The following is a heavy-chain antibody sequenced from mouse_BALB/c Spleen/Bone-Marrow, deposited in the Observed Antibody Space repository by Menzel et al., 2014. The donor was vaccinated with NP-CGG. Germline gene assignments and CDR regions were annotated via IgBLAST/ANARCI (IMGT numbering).Heavy chain of an antibody. CDR3: AIHYYESDGVTDF. V-gene: IGHV1-14*01. CDR1: GYTFTSYV. D-gene: IGHD2-4*01. CDR2: IIPYNDDT. Sequence: VQLQHSGPELVNPGASVKMSCKASGYTFTSYVMHWVKQKPGQGLEWIGYIIPYNDDTNYNEKFKGKTTLTLDKSSSTAYMELSSLSSELSAVYSCAIHYYESDGVTDFWGHRSSVTVST. J-gene: IGHJ4*01.